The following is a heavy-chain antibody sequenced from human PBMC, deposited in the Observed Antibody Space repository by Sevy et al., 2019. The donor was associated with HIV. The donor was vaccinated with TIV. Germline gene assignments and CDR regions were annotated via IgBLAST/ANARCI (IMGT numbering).Heavy chain of an antibody. V-gene: IGHV3-53*01. CDR3: ARRKRGRYYDSSGYWPFDY. J-gene: IGHJ4*02. Sequence: GGCLRLSCAASGFTVSSNYMNWVRQAPGKGLEWVSVIYSGGSTYYADSVKGRFTISRDNSKNTLYLQMNSLRAEDTAVYYCARRKRGRYYDSSGYWPFDYWGQGTLVTVSS. D-gene: IGHD3-22*01. CDR2: IYSGGST. CDR1: GFTVSSNY.